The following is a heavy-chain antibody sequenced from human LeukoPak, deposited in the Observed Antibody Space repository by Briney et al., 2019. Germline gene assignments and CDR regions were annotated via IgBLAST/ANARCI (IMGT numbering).Heavy chain of an antibody. D-gene: IGHD2-2*01. J-gene: IGHJ4*02. Sequence: ASVKVSCKASGGTFSSYTISWVRQALGQGLEWMGRIIPILGIANYAQKFQGRVTITAGKSTSTAYMELSSLRSEDTAVYYCARDSVLVPAATFDYWGQGTLVTVSS. V-gene: IGHV1-69*04. CDR1: GGTFSSYT. CDR2: IIPILGIA. CDR3: ARDSVLVPAATFDY.